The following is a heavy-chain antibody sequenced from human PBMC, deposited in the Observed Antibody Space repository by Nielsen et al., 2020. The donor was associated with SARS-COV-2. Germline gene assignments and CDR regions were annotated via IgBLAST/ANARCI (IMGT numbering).Heavy chain of an antibody. V-gene: IGHV4-61*01. CDR3: VRIDMATISVDY. D-gene: IGHD5-24*01. CDR1: GDSVSSHNW. CDR2: IFYRGNT. J-gene: IGHJ4*02. Sequence: SETLSLTCAVSGDSVSSHNWWGWVRQPPGKGLEWIGYIFYRGNTNYNPSLKSRVTISVDTSKNQFSLKVNSVTAADTAVYYCVRIDMATISVDYWGRGTLVTVSS.